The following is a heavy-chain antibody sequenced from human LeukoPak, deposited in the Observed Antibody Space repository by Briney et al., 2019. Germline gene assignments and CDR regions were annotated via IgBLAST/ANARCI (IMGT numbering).Heavy chain of an antibody. CDR1: GGSFSGYY. D-gene: IGHD4-17*01. J-gene: IGHJ3*02. Sequence: SETLSLTCAVYGGSFSGYYWSWIRQPPGKGLEWIGYIYYSGSTNYNPSLKSRVTISVDTSKNQFSLKLSSVTAADTAVYYCARDPYGDYANDAFDIWGQGTMVTVSS. V-gene: IGHV4-59*01. CDR2: IYYSGST. CDR3: ARDPYGDYANDAFDI.